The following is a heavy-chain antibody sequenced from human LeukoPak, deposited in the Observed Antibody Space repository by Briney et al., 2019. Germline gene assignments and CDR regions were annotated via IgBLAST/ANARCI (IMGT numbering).Heavy chain of an antibody. Sequence: ASVKVSCKASGGTFSSYAMSWVRQAPGKGLEWVSAISGSGGSTYYADSVKGRFTISGDNSKNTLYLQMNSLRAEDTAVYYCAKGFGITIFGVADDAFDIWGQGTMVTVSS. CDR3: AKGFGITIFGVADDAFDI. CDR2: ISGSGGST. V-gene: IGHV3-23*01. J-gene: IGHJ3*02. CDR1: GGTFSSYA. D-gene: IGHD3-3*01.